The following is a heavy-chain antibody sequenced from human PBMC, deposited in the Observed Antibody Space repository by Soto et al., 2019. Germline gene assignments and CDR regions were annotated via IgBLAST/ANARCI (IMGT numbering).Heavy chain of an antibody. CDR1: GFTFSSYG. CDR2: ISYDGSNK. CDR3: AKPRSPYSSSWYPRTDY. D-gene: IGHD6-13*01. J-gene: IGHJ4*02. V-gene: IGHV3-30*18. Sequence: GGSLRLSCAASGFTFSSYGMHWVRQAPGKGLEWVAVISYDGSNKYYADSVKGRFTISRDNSKSTLYLQMNSLRAEDTAVYYCAKPRSPYSSSWYPRTDYWGQVPLVPVSS.